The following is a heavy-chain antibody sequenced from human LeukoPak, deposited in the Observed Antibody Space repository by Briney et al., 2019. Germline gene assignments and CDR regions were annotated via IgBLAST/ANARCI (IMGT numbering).Heavy chain of an antibody. CDR3: ARDKEAAVDFWSGYYPL. CDR2: IKRDGSER. D-gene: IGHD3-3*01. V-gene: IGHV3-7*01. Sequence: GGSLRLSCAASGFIFSSYWMGWVRQAPGKGLEWVANIKRDGSERYYVDSVKGRFTISRDNAQNSLYLQMNSLRDEDTGGYYCARDKEAAVDFWSGYYPLWGQGTLVTVSS. CDR1: GFIFSSYW. J-gene: IGHJ4*02.